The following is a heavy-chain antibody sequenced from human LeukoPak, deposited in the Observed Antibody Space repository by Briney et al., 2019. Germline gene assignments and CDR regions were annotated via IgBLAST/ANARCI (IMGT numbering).Heavy chain of an antibody. D-gene: IGHD3-22*01. CDR2: VIPIFGTA. CDR3: ANYDSSGYYN. V-gene: IGHV1-69*13. J-gene: IGHJ4*02. CDR1: GGTFSSYA. Sequence: HVASVKVSCKASGGTFSSYAISWVRQAPGQGLEWMGGVIPIFGTANYAQKFQGRVTITADESTSTAYMELSSLRSEDTAVYYCANYDSSGYYNWGQGTLVTVSS.